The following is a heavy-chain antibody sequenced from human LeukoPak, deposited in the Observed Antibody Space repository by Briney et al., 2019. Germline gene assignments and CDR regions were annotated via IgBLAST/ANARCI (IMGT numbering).Heavy chain of an antibody. Sequence: VASVKVSCKASGYTFTSYYMHWVRQAPGQGLEWMGIINPSGGSTNYAHKFQGRVTMTRDTSTSTVYMELSSLRSEDTAVYYCARPYNWNLIPMVRGVTDNAFDTWGQGTMVTVSS. D-gene: IGHD3-10*01. J-gene: IGHJ3*02. CDR2: INPSGGST. CDR1: GYTFTSYY. V-gene: IGHV1-46*01. CDR3: ARPYNWNLIPMVRGVTDNAFDT.